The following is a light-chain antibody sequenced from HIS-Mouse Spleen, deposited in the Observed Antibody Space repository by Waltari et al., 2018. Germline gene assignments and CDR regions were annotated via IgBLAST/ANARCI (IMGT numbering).Light chain of an antibody. CDR1: SSDLGGYTY. CDR3: SSYAGSNNVV. CDR2: EAS. J-gene: IGLJ2*01. V-gene: IGLV2-8*01. Sequence: QSALTQPPSASGSPGQSVPISCTGTSSDLGGYTYVPWYQKHPGKAPKLMIYEASPRPSGVPDRFSGSKSGNTASLTVSGLQAEDEADYYCSSYAGSNNVVFGGGTKLTVL.